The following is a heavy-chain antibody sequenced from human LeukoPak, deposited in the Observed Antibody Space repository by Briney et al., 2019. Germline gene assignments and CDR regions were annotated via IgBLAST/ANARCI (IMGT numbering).Heavy chain of an antibody. D-gene: IGHD2-8*01. CDR1: GFTFSSYW. J-gene: IGHJ4*02. CDR2: IASDGSST. V-gene: IGHV3-74*01. CDR3: ERGRPNGNAY. Sequence: GGSLRLSCAASGFTFSSYWMNWVRQASGKGLVWVSRIASDGSSTTYADSVKGRFSISRDNAKNTLYLQMNSLRVEDTAVYYCERGRPNGNAYWGKGTLVTVSS.